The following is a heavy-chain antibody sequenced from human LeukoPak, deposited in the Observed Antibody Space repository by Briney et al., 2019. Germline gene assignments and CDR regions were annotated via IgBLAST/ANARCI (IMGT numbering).Heavy chain of an antibody. CDR1: GYSFTSYY. CDR3: ARGHDNWFDP. J-gene: IGHJ5*02. V-gene: IGHV1-2*06. Sequence: EASVKVSCKASGYSFTSYYLHWVRQAPGQGLEWMGRINPNNGVTTYAQKFQDRVTMTRDTSISTAYMELSRLTSDDSAVYYCARGHDNWFDPWGQGTLVIVSS. CDR2: INPNNGVT.